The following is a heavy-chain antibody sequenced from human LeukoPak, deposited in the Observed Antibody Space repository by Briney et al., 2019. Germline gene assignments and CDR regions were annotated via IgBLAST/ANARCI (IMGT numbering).Heavy chain of an antibody. CDR1: GFTFSDYY. Sequence: PGGSLRLSCAASGFTFSDYYMSWIRQAPGKGLEWVSYISSSGSTIYYADSVKGRFTISRDNAKNSLYLQMNSLRAEDTAVYYCARERYCSSTSCYYYYYYGMDVWGQGTTVTVSS. J-gene: IGHJ6*02. CDR3: ARERYCSSTSCYYYYYYGMDV. D-gene: IGHD2-2*01. V-gene: IGHV3-11*01. CDR2: ISSSGSTI.